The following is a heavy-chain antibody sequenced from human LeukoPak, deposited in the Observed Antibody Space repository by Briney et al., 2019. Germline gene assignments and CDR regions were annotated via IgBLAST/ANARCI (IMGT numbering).Heavy chain of an antibody. J-gene: IGHJ3*02. CDR1: GFTVSSNY. CDR2: IYSGGST. Sequence: GGSLRLSCAASGFTVSSNYMSWVRQAPGKGLEWVSVIYSGGSTYYADSVKGRFTISRDNSKNTLYLQMNSLRAEDTAVYYCAREHGDRPPYAFDIWGQGTMVTVSS. V-gene: IGHV3-66*01. CDR3: AREHGDRPPYAFDI. D-gene: IGHD4-17*01.